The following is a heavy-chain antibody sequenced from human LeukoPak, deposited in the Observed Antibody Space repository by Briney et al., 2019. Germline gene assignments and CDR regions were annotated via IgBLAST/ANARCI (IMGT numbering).Heavy chain of an antibody. CDR2: ISSSSSYI. CDR3: ARAPYSSGWYEDY. Sequence: GGSLRLSCAASGFTFSSYSMNWVRQAPGKGLEWVSSISSSSSYIYYADSVKGRFTISRDNAKNSLYLQMNSLRAEDTAVYYCARAPYSSGWYEDYWGQGTLVTVSS. CDR1: GFTFSSYS. D-gene: IGHD6-13*01. J-gene: IGHJ4*02. V-gene: IGHV3-21*01.